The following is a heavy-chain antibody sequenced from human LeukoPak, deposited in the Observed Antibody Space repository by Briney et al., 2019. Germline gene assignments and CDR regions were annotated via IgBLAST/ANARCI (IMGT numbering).Heavy chain of an antibody. CDR1: GFSLSTSGMR. Sequence: SGSTLVNPTQTLTLTCTFSGFSLSTSGMRVSWIRQPPGRALEWLARIDWDDDKYYSTSLKTRLTISKDTSKNQVVLTMTNMDPVDTATYYCARIRVDTSGWYEDYWGQGTLVTVSS. CDR2: IDWDDDK. D-gene: IGHD6-19*01. J-gene: IGHJ4*02. CDR3: ARIRVDTSGWYEDY. V-gene: IGHV2-70*04.